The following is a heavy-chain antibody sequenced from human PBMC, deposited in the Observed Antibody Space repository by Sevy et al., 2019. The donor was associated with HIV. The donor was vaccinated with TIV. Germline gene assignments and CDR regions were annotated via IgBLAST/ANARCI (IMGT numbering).Heavy chain of an antibody. Sequence: GGSLRLSCAASGFRFSSYEMNWVRQAPGKGLEWVASISNSGTNICYSDSVRGRFTISRDTAKNSLYLQMNSLRAEDTAVYYCARDLPPSATTVAHFDYWGQGTLVTVSS. J-gene: IGHJ4*02. D-gene: IGHD4-17*01. CDR1: GFRFSSYE. CDR3: ARDLPPSATTVAHFDY. V-gene: IGHV3-48*03. CDR2: ISNSGTNI.